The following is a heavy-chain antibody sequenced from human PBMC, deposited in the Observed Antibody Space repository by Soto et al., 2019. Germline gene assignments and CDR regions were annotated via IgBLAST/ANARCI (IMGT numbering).Heavy chain of an antibody. CDR1: GFTFSTYS. D-gene: IGHD3-22*01. CDR3: AREGDSSGWYNWFAP. J-gene: IGHJ5*02. CDR2: ISISSSTI. V-gene: IGHV3-48*01. Sequence: EVQLVESGGGLVQPGGSLRLSCAASGFTFSTYSMNWVRQAPGKGLEWVSYISISSSTIYYADSVKGRFTISGDNAKNSLHLQRNSLRAEDTAVYYCAREGDSSGWYNWFAPWGQGHRVTVSS.